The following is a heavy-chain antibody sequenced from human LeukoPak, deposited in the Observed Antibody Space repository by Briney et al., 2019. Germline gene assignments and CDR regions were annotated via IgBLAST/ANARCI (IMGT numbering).Heavy chain of an antibody. CDR3: ARVHSGSYWFDY. V-gene: IGHV1-2*02. J-gene: IGHJ4*02. CDR2: INPNSGGT. D-gene: IGHD1-26*01. CDR1: GYTFTGYY. Sequence: ASVTVSCKASGYTFTGYYMHWVRQAPGQGLEWMGWINPNSGGTNYAQKFQGRVTMTRDTSISTAYMELSRLRSDDTAVYYCARVHSGSYWFDYWGQGTLVTVSS.